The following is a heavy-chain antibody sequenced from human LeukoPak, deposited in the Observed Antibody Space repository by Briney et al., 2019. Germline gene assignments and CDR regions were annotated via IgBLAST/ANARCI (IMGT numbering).Heavy chain of an antibody. CDR1: GITLSNYG. CDR3: AKRGVVIRVILVGFHKEAYYFDS. V-gene: IGHV3-23*01. D-gene: IGHD3-22*01. J-gene: IGHJ4*02. CDR2: ISDSGGST. Sequence: GGSLRLSCAVSGITLSNYGMSWVRQAPGKGLEWVAGISDSGGSTNYANSVKGRFTISRDNPKNTLYLQMNSLRAEDTAVYFCAKRGVVIRVILVGFHKEAYYFDSWGQGALVTVSS.